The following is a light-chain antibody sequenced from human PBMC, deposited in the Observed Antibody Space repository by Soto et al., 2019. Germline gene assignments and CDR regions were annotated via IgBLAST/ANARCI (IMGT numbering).Light chain of an antibody. CDR3: SSYTSSTTVV. J-gene: IGLJ2*01. Sequence: LTQPASVSGSPGQSITISCSGTSNDIGGYNYVSWYQHHPGKAPKLMIFEVTNRPSGVSNRFSGSKSGNTASLTISGLQTEDEADYYCSSYTSSTTVVFGGRTKVTVL. CDR2: EVT. CDR1: SNDIGGYNY. V-gene: IGLV2-14*01.